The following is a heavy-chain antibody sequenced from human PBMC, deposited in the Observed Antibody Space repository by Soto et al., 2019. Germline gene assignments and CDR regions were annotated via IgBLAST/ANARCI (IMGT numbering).Heavy chain of an antibody. J-gene: IGHJ3*02. CDR3: AKLAAATTISAFDI. V-gene: IGHV1-18*01. CDR2: ISAYNGNT. CDR1: GYTFSSYG. Sequence: ASVKVSCKASGYTFSSYGINWLRQAPGQGLEWMGWISAYNGNTNYAQKLQGRVTMTTDTSTSTAYMELRSLRSDDTAMYYCAKLAAATTISAFDIWGQGTMVTVS. D-gene: IGHD2-15*01.